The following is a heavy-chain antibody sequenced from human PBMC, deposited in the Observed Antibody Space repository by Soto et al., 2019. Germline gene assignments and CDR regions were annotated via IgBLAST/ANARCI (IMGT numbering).Heavy chain of an antibody. J-gene: IGHJ5*02. V-gene: IGHV4-30-2*01. D-gene: IGHD4-17*01. CDR2: IYPSGST. CDR1: GDSISSDGYS. Sequence: QLQLQESGSGLVKPSQTLSLTCVVSGDSISSDGYSWSWIRQPPGKGLEWIGYIYPSGSTYYNPSLKRRATISVDKAKNQFSLTLSSVTATNKPVYYCHRVYAHNQFDPWGQGTLVTVSS. CDR3: HRVYAHNQFDP.